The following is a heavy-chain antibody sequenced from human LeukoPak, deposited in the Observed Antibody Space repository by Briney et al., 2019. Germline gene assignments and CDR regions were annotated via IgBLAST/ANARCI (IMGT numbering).Heavy chain of an antibody. CDR3: ARGRIQDDYVWGSYRASRNTFDY. CDR2: IYYSGST. D-gene: IGHD3-16*02. V-gene: IGHV4-59*12. Sequence: PSETLSLTCTVSGGSISSYYWSWIRQPPGKGLEWIGYIYYSGSTNYNPSLKSRVTISVDTSKNQFSLKLSSVTAADTAVYYCARGRIQDDYVWGSYRASRNTFDYWGQGTLVTVSS. J-gene: IGHJ4*02. CDR1: GGSISSYY.